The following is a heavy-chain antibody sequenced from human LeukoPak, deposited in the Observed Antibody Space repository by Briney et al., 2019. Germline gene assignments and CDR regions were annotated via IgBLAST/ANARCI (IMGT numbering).Heavy chain of an antibody. D-gene: IGHD4-23*01. J-gene: IGHJ5*02. CDR1: GFTFSSYS. CDR2: ISGSGGST. CDR3: AKENYGGNSNWFDP. Sequence: GGSLRLSCAASGFTFSSYSMNWVRQAPGKGLEWVSAISGSGGSTYYADSVKGRFTISRDNSKNTLYLQMNSLRAEDTAVYYCAKENYGGNSNWFDPWGQGTLVTVSS. V-gene: IGHV3-23*01.